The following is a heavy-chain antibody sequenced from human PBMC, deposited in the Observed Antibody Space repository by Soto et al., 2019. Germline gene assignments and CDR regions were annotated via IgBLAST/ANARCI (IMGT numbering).Heavy chain of an antibody. CDR2: IRPYNGDT. D-gene: IGHD2-21*01. Sequence: QAQLVQSGAEVKKPGASVKVSCKASGYSFVGYNISWVRQAPGQGLEWMGCIRPYNGDTNYAQKVQGRVTVTTDTSTSTAYMELRSVRSDDTAVYYCAIDGGGIADVWGQGTPVTVS. V-gene: IGHV1-18*04. CDR3: AIDGGGIADV. J-gene: IGHJ6*02. CDR1: GYSFVGYN.